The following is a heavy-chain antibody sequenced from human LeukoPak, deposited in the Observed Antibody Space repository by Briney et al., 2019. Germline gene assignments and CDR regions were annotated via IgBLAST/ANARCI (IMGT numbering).Heavy chain of an antibody. D-gene: IGHD6-19*01. CDR1: GVSITNSY. CDR3: ARGKGNGWYDY. Sequence: SETLSLTCTVSGVSITNSYWSWIRHPPGKGLEWIGYIADSGRTYYNPSLNSRLTISLDTSKNQFSLKLNSVTAADTALYYCARGKGNGWYDYWGQGTLVTVSS. CDR2: IADSGRT. V-gene: IGHV4-59*01. J-gene: IGHJ4*02.